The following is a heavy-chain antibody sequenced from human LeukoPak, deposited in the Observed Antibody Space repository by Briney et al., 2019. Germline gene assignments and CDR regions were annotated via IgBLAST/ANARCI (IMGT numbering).Heavy chain of an antibody. D-gene: IGHD3-3*01. V-gene: IGHV4-39*07. Sequence: SETLSLTCTVSGDSFSRNTYSWGWIRQPPGKGLEWIGSIYYTGRTFYNPSLKSRVTISVDTSKNQFSLKLSSATAADTAVYYCARLPTYDFWSGYYTGSSPYYYGMDVWGQGTTVTVSS. CDR3: ARLPTYDFWSGYYTGSSPYYYGMDV. CDR1: GDSFSRNTYS. CDR2: IYYTGRT. J-gene: IGHJ6*02.